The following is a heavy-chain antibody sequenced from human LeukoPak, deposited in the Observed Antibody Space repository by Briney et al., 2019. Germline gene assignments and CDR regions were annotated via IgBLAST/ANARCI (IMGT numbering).Heavy chain of an antibody. Sequence: GGSLRLSCAASGFTFSSYEMNWVRQAPGKGPEWVSYISSSGSTIYYADSVKGRFTISRDNAKNSLYLQMNSLRAEDTAVYYCARDSPPWAVTTGYYYYYMDVWGKGTTVTVSS. J-gene: IGHJ6*03. D-gene: IGHD3-9*01. CDR1: GFTFSSYE. CDR2: ISSSGSTI. CDR3: ARDSPPWAVTTGYYYYYMDV. V-gene: IGHV3-48*03.